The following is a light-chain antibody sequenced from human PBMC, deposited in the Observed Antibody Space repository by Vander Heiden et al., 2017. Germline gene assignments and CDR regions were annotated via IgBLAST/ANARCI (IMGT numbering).Light chain of an antibody. CDR1: KLGDKY. CDR2: QDS. Sequence: SYELTQPPSVSVSPGQTASITCSGDKLGDKYACWYQQKPGQSPVLVIYQDSKRPSGIPERFSGSNSGNTATLTISGTQAMDEADYYCQAWDSSVVFGGGTKLKVL. CDR3: QAWDSSVV. V-gene: IGLV3-1*01. J-gene: IGLJ2*01.